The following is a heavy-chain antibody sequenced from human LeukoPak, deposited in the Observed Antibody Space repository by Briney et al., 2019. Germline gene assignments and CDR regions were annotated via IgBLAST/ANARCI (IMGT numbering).Heavy chain of an antibody. CDR1: GGSFSGYY. CDR2: INHSGST. V-gene: IGHV4-34*01. CDR3: ARAASGGSCDY. J-gene: IGHJ4*02. Sequence: PSETLSLTCAVYGGSFSGYYWSWIRQPPGKGLEWIGEINHSGSTNYNPSLKSRVTISVDTSKNQFSLKLSSVTAADTAVYYCARAASGGSCDYWGQGTLVTVSS. D-gene: IGHD2-15*01.